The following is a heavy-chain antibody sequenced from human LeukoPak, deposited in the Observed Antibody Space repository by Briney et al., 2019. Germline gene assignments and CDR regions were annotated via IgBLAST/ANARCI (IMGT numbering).Heavy chain of an antibody. Sequence: ASVKVSCKASGYTFTSYYMHWVRQAPGQGLEWMGIINPSGGSTNYAQKLQGRVTMTTDTSTSTAYMELRSLRSDDTAVYYCARDSKWLDLAIDYWGQGTLVTVSS. CDR3: ARDSKWLDLAIDY. CDR1: GYTFTSYY. D-gene: IGHD3-22*01. J-gene: IGHJ4*02. V-gene: IGHV1-46*01. CDR2: INPSGGST.